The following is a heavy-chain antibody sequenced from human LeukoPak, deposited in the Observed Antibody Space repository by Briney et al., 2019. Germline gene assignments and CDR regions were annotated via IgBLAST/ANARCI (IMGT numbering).Heavy chain of an antibody. CDR2: IYYSGST. D-gene: IGHD5-12*01. J-gene: IGHJ4*02. CDR1: GGSISSSSYY. V-gene: IGHV4-61*01. Sequence: SETLSLTCSVSGGSISSSSYYWSWIRQPPGKGLEWLGSIYYSGSTNYNPSLKSRVTISLDTSKNQFSLKLSSVTAADTAVYYCARGSGYVYYWGQGTLVTVSS. CDR3: ARGSGYVYY.